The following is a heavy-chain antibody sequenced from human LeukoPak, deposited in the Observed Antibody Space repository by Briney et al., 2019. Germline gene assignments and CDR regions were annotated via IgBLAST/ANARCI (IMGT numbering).Heavy chain of an antibody. CDR1: GFTFTTYG. CDR2: IGGSGVRT. V-gene: IGHV3-23*01. D-gene: IGHD5-12*01. Sequence: GGSLRLSCSASGFTFTTYGMNWVRQAPGRGLEWVSGIGGSGVRTYYADSVKGRFTISRDNSKNTVYLQMNSLRAEDTAVYYCAKETDRWLQTDAFDYWGQGTLVTVSS. CDR3: AKETDRWLQTDAFDY. J-gene: IGHJ4*02.